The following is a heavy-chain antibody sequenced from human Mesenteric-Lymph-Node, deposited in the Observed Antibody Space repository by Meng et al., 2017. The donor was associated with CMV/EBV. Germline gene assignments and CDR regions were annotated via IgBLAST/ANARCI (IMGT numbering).Heavy chain of an antibody. CDR3: ARHQRWLKSEGGFNY. CDR2: INHSGST. D-gene: IGHD4-23*01. J-gene: IGHJ4*02. CDR1: GGSFSGYY. Sequence: VRPTHWGPGLLKPSEPLALTCAVYGGSFSGYYWSWIRQPPGKGLEWIGEINHSGSTNYNPSLKSRVTISVDTSKNQFSLKLSSVTAADTAVYYCARHQRWLKSEGGFNYWGQGTLVTVSS. V-gene: IGHV4-34*01.